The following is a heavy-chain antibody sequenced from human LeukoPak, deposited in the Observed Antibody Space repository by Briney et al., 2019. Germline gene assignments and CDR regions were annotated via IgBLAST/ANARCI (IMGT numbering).Heavy chain of an antibody. CDR1: GFTFSSYS. J-gene: IGHJ4*02. CDR2: ISSSSSYI. Sequence: AGSLRLSCAASGFTFSSYSMNWVRQAPGKGLEWVSSISSSSSYIYYADSVKGRFTLSRDNAKNSLYLQMNSLRAEDTAVYYCARAFDIVVVPAATDFDYWGQGTLVTVSS. V-gene: IGHV3-21*01. D-gene: IGHD2-2*01. CDR3: ARAFDIVVVPAATDFDY.